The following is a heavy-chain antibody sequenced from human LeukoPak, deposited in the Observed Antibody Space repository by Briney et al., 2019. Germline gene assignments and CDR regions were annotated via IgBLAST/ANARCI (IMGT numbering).Heavy chain of an antibody. J-gene: IGHJ4*02. Sequence: GGSLRLSCAASGFTFSSYSMKWVRQAPGKGLEWVSSISSSSSYIYYADSVKGRFTISRDNAKNSLYLQMNSLRAEDTAVYYCAGDFWSGYYTGISPNGWGQGTLVTVSS. CDR3: AGDFWSGYYTGISPNG. CDR2: ISSSSSYI. D-gene: IGHD3-3*01. V-gene: IGHV3-21*01. CDR1: GFTFSSYS.